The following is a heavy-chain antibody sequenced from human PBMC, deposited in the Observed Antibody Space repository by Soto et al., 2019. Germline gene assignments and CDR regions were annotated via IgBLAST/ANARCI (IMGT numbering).Heavy chain of an antibody. Sequence: PSETLSLTCKVSGGSISSYYWSWIRQPPGKGLEWIGYIYNRGTTSYNPSLKSRVTISLDTSKNQPSLRLSSVTAADTAVYYCASAYNWNYVSFDYWGQGTLVTVSS. CDR3: ASAYNWNYVSFDY. CDR2: IYNRGTT. D-gene: IGHD1-7*01. V-gene: IGHV4-59*01. J-gene: IGHJ4*02. CDR1: GGSISSYY.